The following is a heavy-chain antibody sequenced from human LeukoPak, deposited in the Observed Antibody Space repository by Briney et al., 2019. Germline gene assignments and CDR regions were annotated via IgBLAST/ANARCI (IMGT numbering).Heavy chain of an antibody. CDR1: GYTFTGYY. Sequence: GTSVKVSCKASGYTFTGYYMHWVRQAPGQGLEWMGWINPNSGGTNYAQKFQGRVTMTRDTSISAAYMELSRLRSDDTAVYYCARDYSPPYSSSSLYWYFDLWGRGTLVTVSS. J-gene: IGHJ2*01. D-gene: IGHD6-6*01. CDR2: INPNSGGT. CDR3: ARDYSPPYSSSSLYWYFDL. V-gene: IGHV1-2*02.